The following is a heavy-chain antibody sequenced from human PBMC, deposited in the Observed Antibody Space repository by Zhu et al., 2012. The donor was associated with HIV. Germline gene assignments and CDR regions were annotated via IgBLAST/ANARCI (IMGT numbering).Heavy chain of an antibody. CDR2: IYHSGST. CDR3: ARGPRVVFDY. Sequence: QVQLQESGPGLVKPSETLSLTCAVSGYSISSGYYWGWIRQPPGKGLEWIGSIYHSGSTYYNPSLKSRVTISVDTSKNQFSLKLSSVTAADTAVYYCARGPRVVFDYWGQGTLVTVSS. V-gene: IGHV4-38-2*01. CDR1: GYSISSGYY. J-gene: IGHJ4*02. D-gene: IGHD2-15*01.